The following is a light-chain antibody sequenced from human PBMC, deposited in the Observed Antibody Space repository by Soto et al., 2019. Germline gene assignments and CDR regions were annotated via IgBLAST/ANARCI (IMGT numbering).Light chain of an antibody. Sequence: EIVMTQSPATLSVSPGERATLSCRASQSVSSNLAWYQQKPGQSPRLLIHGASTRATGVPARFSGSGSGTEFTLTISSLQSEDSAVYYCQQYNNWRTVGQGTKVEIK. CDR3: QQYNNWRT. V-gene: IGKV3-15*01. J-gene: IGKJ1*01. CDR2: GAS. CDR1: QSVSSN.